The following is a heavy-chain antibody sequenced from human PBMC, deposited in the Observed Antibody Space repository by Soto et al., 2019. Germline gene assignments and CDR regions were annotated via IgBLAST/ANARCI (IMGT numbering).Heavy chain of an antibody. D-gene: IGHD2-15*01. CDR3: ARDNVVVEPATLNLPNCCDP. CDR2: ISSSSTTI. J-gene: IGHJ5*02. CDR1: GFTFSSYS. Sequence: EVQLVESGGGLVQPGGSLRLSCAASGFTFSSYSMHWVRQDPGKGLEWESYISSSSTTIYYADSGKGRFTISRDNHKNSLYLKMNSLRAEDTAVYYCARDNVVVEPATLNLPNCCDPWGQGTMVTVSS. V-gene: IGHV3-48*01.